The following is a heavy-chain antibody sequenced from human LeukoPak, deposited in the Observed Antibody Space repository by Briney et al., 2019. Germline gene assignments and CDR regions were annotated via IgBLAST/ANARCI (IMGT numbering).Heavy chain of an antibody. J-gene: IGHJ4*02. CDR1: GYSFTSYW. Sequence: GESLQISCKGSGYSFTSYWIGWVRQMPGRGLEWMGIIYPGDSDTRYSPSFQGQVTISADKSISTAYLQWSSLKASDTAMYYCARRYCSSTSCYFDYWGQGTLVTVSS. CDR3: ARRYCSSTSCYFDY. V-gene: IGHV5-51*01. D-gene: IGHD2-2*01. CDR2: IYPGDSDT.